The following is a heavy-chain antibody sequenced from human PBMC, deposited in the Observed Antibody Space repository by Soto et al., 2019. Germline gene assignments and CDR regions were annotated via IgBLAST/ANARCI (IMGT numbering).Heavy chain of an antibody. Sequence: GSLRLSCSVSGFTFSKYAMHWVRQAPGKGLEYVSGITSDGDSTWHADSVKDRFTISRDNSKNTLFLQMSSLRVEDTAIYFCVKGNQLLRYYFEFWGPGTLVTVSS. D-gene: IGHD2-15*01. J-gene: IGHJ4*01. CDR2: ITSDGDST. CDR3: VKGNQLLRYYFEF. V-gene: IGHV3-64D*06. CDR1: GFTFSKYA.